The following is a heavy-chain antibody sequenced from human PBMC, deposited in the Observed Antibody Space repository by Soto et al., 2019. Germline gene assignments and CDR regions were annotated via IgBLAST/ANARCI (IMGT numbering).Heavy chain of an antibody. V-gene: IGHV4-34*01. Sequence: SETLSLTCAVYGGSFSGYYWSWIRQPPGKGLEWIGEINHSGSTNYNPSLKSRVTISVDTSKNQFSLKLSSVTAADTAVYYCARAGGPSDYGGNSHYFDYWGQGTLVTVSS. CDR1: GGSFSGYY. CDR3: ARAGGPSDYGGNSHYFDY. D-gene: IGHD4-17*01. CDR2: INHSGST. J-gene: IGHJ4*02.